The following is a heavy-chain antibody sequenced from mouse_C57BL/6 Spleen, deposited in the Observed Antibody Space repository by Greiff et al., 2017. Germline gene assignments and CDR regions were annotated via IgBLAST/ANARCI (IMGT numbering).Heavy chain of an antibody. D-gene: IGHD4-1*01. J-gene: IGHJ2*01. CDR1: GYAFSSYW. CDR2: IYPGDGDT. V-gene: IGHV1-80*01. Sequence: VQLQQSGAELVKPGASVKISCKASGYAFSSYWMNWVKQRPGKGLEWIGQIYPGDGDTNYNGKFKGKATLTADKSSSTDYMRLSSLTSEDSAVYFCEREGTGSFDYWGQGTTLTVSS. CDR3: EREGTGSFDY.